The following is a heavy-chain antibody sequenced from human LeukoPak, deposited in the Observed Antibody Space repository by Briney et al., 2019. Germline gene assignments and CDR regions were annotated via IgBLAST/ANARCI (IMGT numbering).Heavy chain of an antibody. D-gene: IGHD3-22*01. CDR1: GVTFSTYA. J-gene: IGHJ4*02. CDR2: ITGSGGTT. CDR3: ATEGYPDSSGAFDS. V-gene: IGHV3-23*01. Sequence: GGSLRLSCAASGVTFSTYAMNWVRQAPGKGLEWVSGITGSGGTTFYADSVNGRFTISRDNSKSTLYLQMNSLRAEDTAIYYCATEGYPDSSGAFDSWGQGTLVTGSS.